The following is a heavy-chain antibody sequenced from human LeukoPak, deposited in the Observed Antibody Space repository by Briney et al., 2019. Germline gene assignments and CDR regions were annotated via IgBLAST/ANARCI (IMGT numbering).Heavy chain of an antibody. CDR2: IITTLGIA. D-gene: IGHD2-2*02. CDR1: VGTFSTYT. CDR3: AREYPRAFDI. Sequence: SVKVSCKASVGTFSTYTMIWVRQAPGQGLEWMGRIITTLGIANYAQKFQGRVTSTAEKSTSTAYMERSSLRSEDTAMYFCAREYPRAFDIWGQGTMVTASS. J-gene: IGHJ3*02. V-gene: IGHV1-69*04.